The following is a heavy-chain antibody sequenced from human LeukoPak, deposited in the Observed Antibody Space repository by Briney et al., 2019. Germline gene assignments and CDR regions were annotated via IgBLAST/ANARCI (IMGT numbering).Heavy chain of an antibody. CDR1: GGSISSYY. CDR3: ARATTLRYFDWLSPTLAAYYFDY. Sequence: SETLSLTCTVSGGSISSYYWSWIRQPAGKGLEWIGRIYTSGSTNYNPSLKSRVTISVDTSKNQFSLKLSSVTAADTAVYYCARATTLRYFDWLSPTLAAYYFDYWGQGTLVTVSS. J-gene: IGHJ4*02. CDR2: IYTSGST. D-gene: IGHD3-9*01. V-gene: IGHV4-4*07.